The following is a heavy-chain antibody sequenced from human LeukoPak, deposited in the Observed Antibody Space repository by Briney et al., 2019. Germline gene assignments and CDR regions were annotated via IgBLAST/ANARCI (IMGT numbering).Heavy chain of an antibody. D-gene: IGHD2-2*01. V-gene: IGHV1-46*03. J-gene: IGHJ3*02. Sequence: ASVKVSCKASGYTFTSYYMHWVRQAPGQGLEWMGIINPSGGSTGYAQKFQGRVTMTRDASTSTVYMELSSLRSEDTAVYYCAIYCSSTSCSREAFDIWGQGTMVTVSS. CDR1: GYTFTSYY. CDR3: AIYCSSTSCSREAFDI. CDR2: INPSGGST.